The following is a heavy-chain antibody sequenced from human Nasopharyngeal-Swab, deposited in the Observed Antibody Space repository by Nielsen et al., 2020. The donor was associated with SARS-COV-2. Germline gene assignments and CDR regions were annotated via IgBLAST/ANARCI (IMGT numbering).Heavy chain of an antibody. V-gene: IGHV3-15*01. J-gene: IGHJ4*02. Sequence: VRQAPGKGLEWVGRFKSKTDGGTTDYAAPVKGRFTISRDDSKNTLYLQMNSLKTEDTAVYYCTTSWEGYYDSSGYYIRGAFDYWGQGTLVTVSS. D-gene: IGHD3-22*01. CDR3: TTSWEGYYDSSGYYIRGAFDY. CDR2: FKSKTDGGTT.